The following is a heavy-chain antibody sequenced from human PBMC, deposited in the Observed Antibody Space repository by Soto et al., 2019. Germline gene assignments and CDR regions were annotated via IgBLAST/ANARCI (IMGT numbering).Heavy chain of an antibody. J-gene: IGHJ4*02. V-gene: IGHV3-30-3*01. CDR1: GFTFSSYA. Sequence: QVQLVESGGGVVQPGRSLRLSCAASGFTFSSYAMHWVRQAPGKGLAWVAVISYDGSNKYYADSVKGRFTISRDNSKNTLYLQMNSLRAEDTAVYYCARHDYGDYGFDYWGQGTLVTVSS. CDR3: ARHDYGDYGFDY. D-gene: IGHD4-17*01. CDR2: ISYDGSNK.